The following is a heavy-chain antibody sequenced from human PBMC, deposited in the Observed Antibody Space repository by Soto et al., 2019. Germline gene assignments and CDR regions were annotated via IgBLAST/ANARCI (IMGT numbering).Heavy chain of an antibody. V-gene: IGHV1-69*01. J-gene: IGHJ6*02. CDR3: ARTFDYGERIYYYYGMDV. Sequence: QVQLVQSGAEVKKPGSSVKVSCKASGGTFSSYAISWVRQAPGQGLEWMGGIIPIFGTANYAQKFQGRVTITADESTSTAYMELSSLRSEDTAVYYCARTFDYGERIYYYYGMDVWGQGTTVTVSS. D-gene: IGHD4-17*01. CDR2: IIPIFGTA. CDR1: GGTFSSYA.